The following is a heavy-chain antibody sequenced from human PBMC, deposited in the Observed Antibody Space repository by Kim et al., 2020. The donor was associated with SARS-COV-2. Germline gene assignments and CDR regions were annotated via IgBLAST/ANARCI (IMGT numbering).Heavy chain of an antibody. CDR2: MYYSGST. CDR3: ARLYSARPDY. J-gene: IGHJ4*02. D-gene: IGHD5-12*01. Sequence: SETLSLTCTVSGVSMSRSSYYWGWIRQPPGKGLEWIGSMYYSGSTYYNPSLKSRVTISGDTSENQFSLKMTSVTAADTAVYYCARLYSARPDYWGQGTLVTVSS. V-gene: IGHV4-39*01. CDR1: GVSMSRSSYY.